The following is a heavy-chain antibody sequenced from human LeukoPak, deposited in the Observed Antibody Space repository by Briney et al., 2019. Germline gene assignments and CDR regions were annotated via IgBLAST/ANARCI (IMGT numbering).Heavy chain of an antibody. J-gene: IGHJ4*02. D-gene: IGHD4-23*01. Sequence: AASVKVSCKASGYIFTNYAMNWVRQAPGQGLEWMGGIIPIFGTANYAQKFQGRVTITADESTSTAYMELSSLRSEDTAVYYCARDLALRWYTIDYWGQGTLVTVSS. CDR2: IIPIFGTA. V-gene: IGHV1-69*13. CDR1: GYIFTNYA. CDR3: ARDLALRWYTIDY.